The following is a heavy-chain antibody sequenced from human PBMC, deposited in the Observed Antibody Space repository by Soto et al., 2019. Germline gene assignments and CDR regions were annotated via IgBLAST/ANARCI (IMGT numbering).Heavy chain of an antibody. CDR2: ISGSGGST. Sequence: EVQLLESGGGLVQPGGSLRLSCAASGFTFSSYAMNWVRQAPGKGLEWVSVISGSGGSTYYADSVKGGFTISRDNSKNTLYLQMNGLRAEDTAVYYCASRSSGWYFDYWGQGTLVTGSS. CDR3: ASRSSGWYFDY. J-gene: IGHJ4*02. V-gene: IGHV3-23*01. D-gene: IGHD6-19*01. CDR1: GFTFSSYA.